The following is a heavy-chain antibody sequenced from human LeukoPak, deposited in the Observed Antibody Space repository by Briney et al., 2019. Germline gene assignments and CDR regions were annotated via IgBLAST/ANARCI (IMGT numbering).Heavy chain of an antibody. Sequence: PGGSLRLSCAASGFTFSSYAMHWVRQAPGKGLEWVAVISYDGSNKYYADSVKGRFTISRDNSKNTLYLQMNSLRAEDTAVYYCARYYYDSSGNYYFDYWGQGTLVTVSS. D-gene: IGHD3-22*01. CDR3: ARYYYDSSGNYYFDY. V-gene: IGHV3-30-3*01. CDR2: ISYDGSNK. J-gene: IGHJ4*02. CDR1: GFTFSSYA.